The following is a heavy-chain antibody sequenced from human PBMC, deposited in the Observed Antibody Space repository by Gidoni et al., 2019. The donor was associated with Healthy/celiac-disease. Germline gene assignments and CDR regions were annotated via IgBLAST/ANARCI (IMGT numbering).Heavy chain of an antibody. Sequence: QVQLQESGPGLVKPSGTLSLTCAVSGGSISSSNWWSWVRQPPGKGLEWVGEIYHSGSTNYNPSHKSRVTISVDKSMNQFSLKLSSVTAADTAVYYCARDFRPTTFDYYYGMDVWGQGTTVTVSS. V-gene: IGHV4-4*02. J-gene: IGHJ6*02. D-gene: IGHD3-10*02. CDR1: GGSISSSNW. CDR2: IYHSGST. CDR3: ARDFRPTTFDYYYGMDV.